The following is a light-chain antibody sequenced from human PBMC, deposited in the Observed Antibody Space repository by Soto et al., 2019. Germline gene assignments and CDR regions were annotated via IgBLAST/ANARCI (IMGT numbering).Light chain of an antibody. CDR2: YAA. CDR1: HSIISW. J-gene: IGKJ1*01. Sequence: DIQMTQSPSTLSASVGDRVTITCRASHSIISWLAWYHQKPGKAPHQLMYYAASFESGVVSWLIGSGACTEFSLIISSLQPHDVATYYYQQYNSYSGTFGQGTKVDI. CDR3: QQYNSYSGT. V-gene: IGKV1-5*01.